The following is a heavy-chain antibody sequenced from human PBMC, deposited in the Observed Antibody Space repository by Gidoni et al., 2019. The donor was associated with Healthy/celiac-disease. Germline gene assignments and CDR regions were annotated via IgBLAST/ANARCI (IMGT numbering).Heavy chain of an antibody. CDR3: ARDPNWNYGAFDI. CDR1: GFTFSSYS. J-gene: IGHJ3*02. D-gene: IGHD1-7*01. CDR2: ISSSSSYI. V-gene: IGHV3-21*01. Sequence: EVQLVESGGGLVKPVGSLGLSCAASGFTFSSYSMNWVRQAPGKGLEWVSSISSSSSYIYYADSVKGRFTISRDNAKNSLYLQMNSLRAEDTAVYYCARDPNWNYGAFDIWGQGTMVTVSS.